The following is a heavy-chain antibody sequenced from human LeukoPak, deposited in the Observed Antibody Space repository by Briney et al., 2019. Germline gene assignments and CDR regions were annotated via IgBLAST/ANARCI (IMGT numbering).Heavy chain of an antibody. V-gene: IGHV3-23*01. CDR2: ISGSGGST. D-gene: IGHD6-19*01. CDR1: GFTFSSYA. J-gene: IGHJ4*02. Sequence: GGSLRLSCAASGFTFSSYAMSSVRQAPGKGLEWVSAISGSGGSTYYADSVKGRFTISRDNSKNTLYLQMNSLRAEDTAVYYCAKDFRGWYSLDYWGQGTLVTVSS. CDR3: AKDFRGWYSLDY.